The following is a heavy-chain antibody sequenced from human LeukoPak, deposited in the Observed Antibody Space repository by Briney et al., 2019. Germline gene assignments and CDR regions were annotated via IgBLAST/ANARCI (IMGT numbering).Heavy chain of an antibody. J-gene: IGHJ6*02. CDR2: INAGNGNT. Sequence: ASVKVSCKASGGTFISYAISWVRQAPGQRLEWMGWINAGNGNTKYSQKFQGRVTITRDTSASTAYMELSSLRSEDTAVYYCARDRHDYSNYYYYYGMDVWGQGTTVTVSS. CDR1: GGTFISYA. D-gene: IGHD4-11*01. V-gene: IGHV1-3*01. CDR3: ARDRHDYSNYYYYYGMDV.